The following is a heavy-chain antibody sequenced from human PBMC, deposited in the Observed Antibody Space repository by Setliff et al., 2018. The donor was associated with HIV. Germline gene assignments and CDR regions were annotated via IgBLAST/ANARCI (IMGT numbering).Heavy chain of an antibody. J-gene: IGHJ4*02. Sequence: LSLTCSVSGGPIEFSSYYWGWIRQPPGKGLEWIGSVYYSGSTYYNPSLKSRLTISVDTSTNKFSLKLSSVTAADTAVYYCARLRGLNLEPFDYWGQVTLVTVSS. CDR3: ARLRGLNLEPFDY. D-gene: IGHD1-1*01. V-gene: IGHV4-39*01. CDR1: GGPIEFSSYY. CDR2: VYYSGST.